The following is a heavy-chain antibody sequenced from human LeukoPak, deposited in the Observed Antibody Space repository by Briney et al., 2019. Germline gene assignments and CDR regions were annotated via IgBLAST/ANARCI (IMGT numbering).Heavy chain of an antibody. CDR2: IYHSGST. D-gene: IGHD5-18*01. Sequence: SETLSLTCAVSGGSISSSNWWSWVRQPPGKGLEWIGEIYHSGSTNYNPSLKSRVTISVDKSKNQFSLKLSSVTAADTAVYYCARPGVGSGRYGALGIWGQGTMVTVSS. J-gene: IGHJ3*02. CDR3: ARPGVGSGRYGALGI. V-gene: IGHV4-4*02. CDR1: GGSISSSNW.